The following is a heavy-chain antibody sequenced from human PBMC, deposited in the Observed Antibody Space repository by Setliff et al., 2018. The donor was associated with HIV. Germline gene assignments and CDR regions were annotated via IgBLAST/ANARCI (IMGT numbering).Heavy chain of an antibody. J-gene: IGHJ3*02. CDR3: ARQLWHIVVVTEYPSDAFDI. V-gene: IGHV4-59*08. D-gene: IGHD2-21*02. CDR1: GASISSDT. Sequence: SETLSLTCIVSGASISSDTWSWIRQPPGKGLQWIGFIYNSEMTNYNPSLKSRVSMSLDTSKNQFSLKLSSVTAADTAVYYCARQLWHIVVVTEYPSDAFDIWGQGTMVTVSS. CDR2: IYNSEMT.